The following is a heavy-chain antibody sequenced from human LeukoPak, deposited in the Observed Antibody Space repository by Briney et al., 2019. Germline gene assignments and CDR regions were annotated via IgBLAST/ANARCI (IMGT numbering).Heavy chain of an antibody. CDR3: ARDLALVRDGGSFDYYYYMDV. V-gene: IGHV1-46*01. CDR2: INPSGGST. J-gene: IGHJ6*03. D-gene: IGHD1-26*01. CDR1: GYTFTSYY. Sequence: ASVKVSCKASGYTFTSYYMHWVRQPPGQGLEWMGIINPSGGSTSYAQKFQGRVTLTRDTSTSTVYMELSSLRSEDTAVYYCARDLALVRDGGSFDYYYYMDVWGKGTTVTVSS.